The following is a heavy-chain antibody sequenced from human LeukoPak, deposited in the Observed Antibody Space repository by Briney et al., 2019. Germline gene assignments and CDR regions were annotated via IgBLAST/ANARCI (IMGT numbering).Heavy chain of an antibody. Sequence: GSLRLSCAASGFTFSSYAMHWVRQAPGKGLEYVSAISSNGGSTYYANSVKGRFTISRDNSKNTLYLQMGSLRAEDMAVYYCASSRMTIYGVVNDALDIWGQGTMVTVSS. V-gene: IGHV3-64*01. J-gene: IGHJ3*02. CDR3: ASSRMTIYGVVNDALDI. D-gene: IGHD3-3*01. CDR1: GFTFSSYA. CDR2: ISSNGGST.